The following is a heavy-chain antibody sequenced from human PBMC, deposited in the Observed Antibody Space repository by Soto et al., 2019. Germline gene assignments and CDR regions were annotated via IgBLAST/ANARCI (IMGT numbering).Heavy chain of an antibody. D-gene: IGHD4-17*01. CDR3: ASRRNPYGAYDY. Sequence: ASVKVCCKASGYSFTSYTMHCVRQAPGQRLEWMGWINAGNGNTKYSQKFQGRVTISRDTSARTAYMELSSLRSEDTAVYYCASRRNPYGAYDYWGQGALVTVSS. CDR2: INAGNGNT. V-gene: IGHV1-3*01. J-gene: IGHJ4*02. CDR1: GYSFTSYT.